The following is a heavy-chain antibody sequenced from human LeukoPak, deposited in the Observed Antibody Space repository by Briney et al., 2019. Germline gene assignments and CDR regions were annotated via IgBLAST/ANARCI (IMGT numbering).Heavy chain of an antibody. CDR2: IKLDGSEK. CDR3: ARDQYDTWSRRGNFDS. CDR1: GFTFGKYW. J-gene: IGHJ4*02. D-gene: IGHD3-3*01. V-gene: IGHV3-7*03. Sequence: GGSLRLSCVAPGFTFGKYWMSWVRQAPGKGLEWVANIKLDGSEKNYVDSVKGRFTISRDNTKNSLYLQMNSLRAEDTAVFYCARDQYDTWSRRGNFDSWGQGTLVIVSS.